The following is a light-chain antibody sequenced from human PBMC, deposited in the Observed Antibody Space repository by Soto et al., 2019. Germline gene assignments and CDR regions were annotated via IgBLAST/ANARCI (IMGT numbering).Light chain of an antibody. CDR1: HTISSLY. CDR2: GAS. J-gene: IGKJ1*01. V-gene: IGKV3-20*01. Sequence: EIVLTQAPGTLCLSPGERATLSWVASHTISSLYLALYQQKPGQAPRLLIFGASSRATGIPDRFSGSASGTDFTLPISSLQPDDFATYYCQQYNSYRTFGQGTNV. CDR3: QQYNSYRT.